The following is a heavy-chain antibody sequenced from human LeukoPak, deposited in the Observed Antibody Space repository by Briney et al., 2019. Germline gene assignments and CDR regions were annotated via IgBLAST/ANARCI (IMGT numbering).Heavy chain of an antibody. V-gene: IGHV3-33*01. D-gene: IGHD4-17*01. J-gene: IGHJ4*02. CDR1: GFTFSSYG. CDR2: ISYDRSNK. Sequence: PGRSLRLSCAASGFTFSSYGMHWVRQAPGKGLEWVAVISYDRSNKYYADSVKGRFTISRDNSKNTLYLQMNSLRAEDTAVYYCARERLPYGDTGEPSDYWGQGTLVTVSS. CDR3: ARERLPYGDTGEPSDY.